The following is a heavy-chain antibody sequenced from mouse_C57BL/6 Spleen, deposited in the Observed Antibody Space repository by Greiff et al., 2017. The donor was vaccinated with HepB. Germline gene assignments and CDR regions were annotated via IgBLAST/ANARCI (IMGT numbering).Heavy chain of an antibody. CDR1: GFTFSDYG. V-gene: IGHV5-17*01. CDR3: ARGIYYYGSSYLNFDV. J-gene: IGHJ1*03. CDR2: ISSGSSTI. D-gene: IGHD1-1*01. Sequence: DVMLVESGGGLVKPGGSLKLSCAASGFTFSDYGMHWVRQAPEKGLEWVAYISSGSSTIYYADTVKGRFTISRDNAKNTLFLQMTSLRSEDTAMYYCARGIYYYGSSYLNFDVWGTGTTVTVSS.